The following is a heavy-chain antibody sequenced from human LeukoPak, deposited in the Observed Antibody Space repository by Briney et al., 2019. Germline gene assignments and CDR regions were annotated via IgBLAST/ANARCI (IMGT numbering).Heavy chain of an antibody. CDR3: ARNWGDHFDWLHDY. J-gene: IGHJ4*02. V-gene: IGHV3-30-3*01. CDR2: ILYDGSNK. Sequence: GGSLRLSCAASGFTFSTYAMHWVRQAPGKGLEWVAIILYDGSNKFYADSMKGRFTISRDNSKNTLYLQMDSLRGEDTAVHYCARNWGDHFDWLHDYWGQGTLVTVSS. CDR1: GFTFSTYA. D-gene: IGHD3-9*01.